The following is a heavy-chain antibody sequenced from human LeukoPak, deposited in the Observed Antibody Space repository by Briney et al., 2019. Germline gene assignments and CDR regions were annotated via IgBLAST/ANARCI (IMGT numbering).Heavy chain of an antibody. CDR3: AQNRVTVFGVVEYCFDA. CDR1: GFTFSNHA. V-gene: IGHV3-23*01. D-gene: IGHD3-3*01. J-gene: IGHJ5*02. CDR2: ISDSGYST. Sequence: GGSLRLSCAASGFTFSNHAMSWVRQAPGKGLEWVSAISDSGYSTYYALSVKGRFTVSRDNSKNALYLQMDSLRAEDTALYYRAQNRVTVFGVVEYCFDAWGQGTLVTVSS.